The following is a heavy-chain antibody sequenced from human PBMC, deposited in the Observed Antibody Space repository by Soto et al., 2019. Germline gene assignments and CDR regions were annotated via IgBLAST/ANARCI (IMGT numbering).Heavy chain of an antibody. Sequence: GASVKVSCKASGGTFSSYAISWVRQAPGQGLEWMGGIIPIFGTANYAQKFQGRVTITADTSTSTAYMELRSLRSDDTAVYYCAREENSSSWYKYYYYGMDVWGQGTTVTVSS. V-gene: IGHV1-69*06. CDR1: GGTFSSYA. CDR2: IIPIFGTA. CDR3: AREENSSSWYKYYYYGMDV. J-gene: IGHJ6*02. D-gene: IGHD6-13*01.